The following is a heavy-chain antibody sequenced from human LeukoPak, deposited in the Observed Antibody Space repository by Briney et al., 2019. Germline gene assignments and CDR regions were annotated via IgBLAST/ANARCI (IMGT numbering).Heavy chain of an antibody. D-gene: IGHD4-17*01. CDR1: ADSFSSHY. V-gene: IGHV4-59*11. J-gene: IGHJ3*02. CDR2: ISYIGST. CDR3: ARDLVTVTKGFDI. Sequence: SETLSLTCAVSADSFSSHYWTWIRQPPGKGLEWIGYISYIGSTNYNPSLKSRVTISIDTSKNQFSLKLSSVTAADTAVYYCARDLVTVTKGFDIWGQGTMVSVSS.